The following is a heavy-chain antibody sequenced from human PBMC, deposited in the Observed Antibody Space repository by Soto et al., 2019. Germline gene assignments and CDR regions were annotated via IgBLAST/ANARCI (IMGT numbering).Heavy chain of an antibody. CDR2: ILYVGGKK. J-gene: IGHJ6*02. CDR3: VKDGSSGWPYFDDMDV. Sequence: VGSLRLSCAASGFTFSSYGMHWVRQAPGEGLAWVAVILYVGGKKYYADSVKGRFTISRDNSKNTLYLQMSSLRAEDTALYYCVKDGSSGWPYFDDMDVWGQGTTVTVSS. CDR1: GFTFSSYG. D-gene: IGHD6-19*01. V-gene: IGHV3-30*18.